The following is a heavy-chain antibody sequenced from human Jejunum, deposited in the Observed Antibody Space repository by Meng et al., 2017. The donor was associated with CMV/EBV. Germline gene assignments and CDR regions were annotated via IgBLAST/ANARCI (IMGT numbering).Heavy chain of an antibody. CDR2: IYYNGRT. J-gene: IGHJ4*02. CDR3: ATRIPDTSGYYYGVFDF. D-gene: IGHD3-22*01. CDR1: GASSSSGDYC. V-gene: IGHV4-30-4*08. Sequence: QGGVAGSGPGRVKPSQTVSVTGTVSGASSSSGDYCWTWLRQPPGKGLEWIGYIYYNGRTDYNPSLESRVTISLDTSKNQFSLKLTSITVADTAVYYCATRIPDTSGYYYGVFDFWGQGALVTVSS.